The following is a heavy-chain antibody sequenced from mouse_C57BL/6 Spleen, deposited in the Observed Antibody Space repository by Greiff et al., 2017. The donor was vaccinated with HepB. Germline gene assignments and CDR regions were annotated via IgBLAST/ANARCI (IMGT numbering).Heavy chain of an antibody. J-gene: IGHJ2*01. Sequence: QVQLQQSGAELVRPGASVTLSCKASGYTFTDYEMHWVKQTPVHGLEWIGAIDPETGGTAYNQKFKGKAILTADKSSSTAYMELRSLTSEDSAVYYCTRAYDYFYFDCWGQGTTLTVSS. CDR2: IDPETGGT. CDR3: TRAYDYFYFDC. V-gene: IGHV1-15*01. D-gene: IGHD2-4*01. CDR1: GYTFTDYE.